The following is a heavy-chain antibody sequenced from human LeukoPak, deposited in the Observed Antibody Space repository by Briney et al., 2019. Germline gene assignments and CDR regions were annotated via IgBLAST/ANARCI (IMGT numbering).Heavy chain of an antibody. D-gene: IGHD3-9*01. CDR3: ARQRYYDILTGYYDVWYFDY. Sequence: SETLSLTCTVSGDSISSSSYYWGWIRQPPGKGLEWIGRISYSGSTYYNPSLKSRITISLETSKKQLSLRLSSVTAADTAVYSCARQRYYDILTGYYDVWYFDYWGQGTLVTVSS. J-gene: IGHJ4*02. CDR1: GDSISSSSYY. V-gene: IGHV4-39*01. CDR2: ISYSGST.